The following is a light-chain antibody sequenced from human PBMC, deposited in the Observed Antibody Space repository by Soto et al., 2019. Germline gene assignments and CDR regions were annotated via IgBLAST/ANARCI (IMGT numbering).Light chain of an antibody. Sequence: ELTQPPSVSVSPGQTASITCSGDKLGDKYACWYQQKPGQSPVLVIYQDSKRPSGIPERFSGSNSGNTATLTISGTQAMDEADYYCQAWDSSTRIFGTGTKVTVL. CDR2: QDS. J-gene: IGLJ1*01. CDR3: QAWDSSTRI. V-gene: IGLV3-1*01. CDR1: KLGDKY.